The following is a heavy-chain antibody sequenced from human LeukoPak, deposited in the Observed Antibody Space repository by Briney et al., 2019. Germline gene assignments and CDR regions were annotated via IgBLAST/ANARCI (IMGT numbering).Heavy chain of an antibody. CDR1: GFTFSSYA. CDR2: ISGSGGST. D-gene: IGHD6-13*01. Sequence: GGSLRLSCAASGFTFSSYAMSWVRQVPGKGLEWVSAISGSGGSTYYAGSVKGRFTISRDNSKNTLYLQMNSLRAEDTAVYYCAKASSSWFHYFDYWGQGTLVTVSS. CDR3: AKASSSWFHYFDY. V-gene: IGHV3-23*01. J-gene: IGHJ4*02.